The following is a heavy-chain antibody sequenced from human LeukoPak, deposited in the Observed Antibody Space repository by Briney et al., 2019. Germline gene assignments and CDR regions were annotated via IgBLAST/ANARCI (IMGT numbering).Heavy chain of an antibody. CDR3: ARVDHYDFWVFP. V-gene: IGHV4-30-4*07. CDR1: GGSISSGGHS. CDR2: ISYSGST. Sequence: PSETLSLTCAVSGGSISSGGHSWSWIRQPPGKGLEWIGYISYSGSTYYKPSLKSRFTISVDTSKNQFSLKLSSVTAADTAVYYCARVDHYDFWVFPWGQGTLVTVSS. D-gene: IGHD3-3*01. J-gene: IGHJ5*02.